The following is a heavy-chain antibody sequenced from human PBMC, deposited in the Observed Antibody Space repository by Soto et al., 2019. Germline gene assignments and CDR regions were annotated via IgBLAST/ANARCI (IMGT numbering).Heavy chain of an antibody. CDR1: GFTFSSYW. J-gene: IGHJ4*02. CDR3: VRTSLVVAAATREDY. V-gene: IGHV3-74*01. CDR2: INSDGSST. Sequence: EVQLVESGGGLVQPGGSLRLSCAASGFTFSSYWMHWVRQAPGKGLVWVSRINSDGSSTSYADSVKGRFTLSRDNAKNTLYRQTNSLRAEDTAVYYCVRTSLVVAAATREDYWGQGTLVTVSS. D-gene: IGHD2-15*01.